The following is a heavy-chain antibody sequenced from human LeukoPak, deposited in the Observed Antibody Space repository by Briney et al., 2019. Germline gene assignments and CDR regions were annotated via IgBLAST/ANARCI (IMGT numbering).Heavy chain of an antibody. D-gene: IGHD6-13*01. J-gene: IGHJ3*02. CDR1: GYTFTSYG. CDR2: ISAYNGNT. V-gene: IGHV1-18*01. CDR3: ARVFAAAGSDAFDI. Sequence: ASVKVSCKASGYTFTSYGISWVRQAPGQGLEWMGWISAYNGNTNYAQKLQGRVTMTTDTSTSTAYMELRSLRSDDTAVYYCARVFAAAGSDAFDIWGQGTMVTVSS.